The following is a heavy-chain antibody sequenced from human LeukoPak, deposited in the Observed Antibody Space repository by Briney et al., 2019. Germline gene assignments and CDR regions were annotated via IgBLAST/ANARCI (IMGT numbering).Heavy chain of an antibody. CDR3: ARHVAIFGVVISWFDP. Sequence: PSETLSLTCTVSGGSISSSSYYWGWIRQSPGKGLEWIGSIYYSGSTYYNPSLKSRVTISVDTSKNQFSLKLSSVTAADTAVYYCARHVAIFGVVISWFDPWGQGTLVTVSS. CDR2: IYYSGST. CDR1: GGSISSSSYY. V-gene: IGHV4-39*01. D-gene: IGHD3-3*01. J-gene: IGHJ5*02.